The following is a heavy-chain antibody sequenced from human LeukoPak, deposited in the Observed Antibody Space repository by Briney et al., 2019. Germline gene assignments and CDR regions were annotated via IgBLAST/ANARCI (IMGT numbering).Heavy chain of an antibody. D-gene: IGHD6-6*01. CDR3: ARDVGARLPGF. Sequence: SETLSLTRTVSGGSISSYYWSWIRQSPGKGLEWIGEIYHSGSTNYNPSLKSRVTISVDKSQNQLSLKPSSVTAADTAMYYCARDVGARLPGFWGQGTLVTVSS. V-gene: IGHV4-59*12. CDR2: IYHSGST. CDR1: GGSISSYY. J-gene: IGHJ4*02.